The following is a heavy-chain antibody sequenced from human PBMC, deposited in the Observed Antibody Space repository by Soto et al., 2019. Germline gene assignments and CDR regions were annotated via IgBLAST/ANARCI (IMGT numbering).Heavy chain of an antibody. CDR2: FDHEDGDT. Sequence: ASVKVSSKVSGDTLTEVSMHWGRHAPGKGLEWMGGFDHEDGDTSYAQKFQGRVPTTQNTSTHTAYMEMSSVRSEDTAEYYCETVFGPGWFDAWGQGTPVTVSS. CDR1: GDTLTEVS. V-gene: IGHV1-24*01. D-gene: IGHD3-10*01. J-gene: IGHJ5*02. CDR3: ETVFGPGWFDA.